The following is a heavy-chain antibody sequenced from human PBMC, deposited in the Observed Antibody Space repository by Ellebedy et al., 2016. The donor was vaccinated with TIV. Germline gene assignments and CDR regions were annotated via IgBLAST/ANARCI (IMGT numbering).Heavy chain of an antibody. J-gene: IGHJ4*02. D-gene: IGHD6-19*01. CDR2: ISTSTGST. CDR1: GFTFSSYA. CDR3: AKDQGSGLEKCFDH. V-gene: IGHV3-23*01. Sequence: GGSLRLXXAASGFTFSSYAMSWVCQAPGKGLEWVSAISTSTGSTYYADSVRGRFTLSRDNSKNTLYLQMNSLKAEDTAVYFCAKDQGSGLEKCFDHWGQGTLVTVSS.